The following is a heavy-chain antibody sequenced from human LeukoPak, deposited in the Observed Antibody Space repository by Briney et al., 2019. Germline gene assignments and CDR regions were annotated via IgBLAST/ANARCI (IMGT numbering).Heavy chain of an antibody. CDR1: GFTLSSYG. V-gene: IGHV3-33*01. Sequence: GRSLRLSCAASGFTLSSYGMHWVRQAPGKGLEWVAVIWYDGSNKYYADSVKGRFTISRDNSKNTLYLQMNSLRAEDTAVYYCARDTQTYYDYVWGSPPLDYWGQGTLVTVSS. CDR2: IWYDGSNK. CDR3: ARDTQTYYDYVWGSPPLDY. D-gene: IGHD3-16*01. J-gene: IGHJ4*02.